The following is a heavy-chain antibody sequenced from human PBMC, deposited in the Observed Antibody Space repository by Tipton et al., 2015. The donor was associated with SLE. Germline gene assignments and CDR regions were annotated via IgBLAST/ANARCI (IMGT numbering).Heavy chain of an antibody. Sequence: TLSLTCAVSGYSISSGYYWGWIRQPPGKGREWIGGIYHSGSTYYNPSLKSRVTISVDTSKNQFSLKLSSVTAADTAVYYCARVDYDILTGYPHAFDIWGQGTMVTVSS. D-gene: IGHD3-9*01. V-gene: IGHV4-38-2*01. J-gene: IGHJ3*02. CDR3: ARVDYDILTGYPHAFDI. CDR1: GYSISSGYY. CDR2: IYHSGST.